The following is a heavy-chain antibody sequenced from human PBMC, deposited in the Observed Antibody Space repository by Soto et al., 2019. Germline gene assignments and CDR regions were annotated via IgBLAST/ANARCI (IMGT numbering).Heavy chain of an antibody. D-gene: IGHD4-17*01. Sequence: GGSLRLSCAASGFTFSSYGMHWVRQAPGKGLEWVAVIWYDGSNKYYADSVKGRFTISRDNSKNTLYLQMNSLRAEDMAVYYCARWTGTTVTIDDYWAQETLVTVSA. J-gene: IGHJ4*02. CDR1: GFTFSSYG. CDR3: ARWTGTTVTIDDY. V-gene: IGHV3-33*01. CDR2: IWYDGSNK.